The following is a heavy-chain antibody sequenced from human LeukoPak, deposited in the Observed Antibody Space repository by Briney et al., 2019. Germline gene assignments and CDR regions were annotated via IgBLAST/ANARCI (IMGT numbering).Heavy chain of an antibody. CDR1: GFTFSSYG. D-gene: IGHD3-10*01. V-gene: IGHV3-33*01. J-gene: IGHJ6*02. CDR3: ARGGYYLYGMDV. Sequence: GGSLRLSCAASGFTFSSYGMHWVRQAPGKGLEWVAVIWYDGSKKYYADSVKGRFTISRDNSKNTLYLQMNSLRAEDTAVYYCARGGYYLYGMDVWGQGTTVTVSS. CDR2: IWYDGSKK.